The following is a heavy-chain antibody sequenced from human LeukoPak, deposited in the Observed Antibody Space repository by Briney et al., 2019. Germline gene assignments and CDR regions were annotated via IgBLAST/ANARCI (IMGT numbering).Heavy chain of an antibody. D-gene: IGHD2-2*01. CDR2: IYHSGST. CDR3: ARESGSIVVVLAAYDY. J-gene: IGHJ4*02. V-gene: IGHV4-4*02. Sequence: SETLSLTCAVSGGSISSSNWWSWVRQPPGKGLEWIGEIYHSGSTNYNPSLKSRVTISVDKSKNQFSLKLSSVTAADTAVYYCARESGSIVVVLAAYDYWGQGTLVTVSS. CDR1: GGSISSSNW.